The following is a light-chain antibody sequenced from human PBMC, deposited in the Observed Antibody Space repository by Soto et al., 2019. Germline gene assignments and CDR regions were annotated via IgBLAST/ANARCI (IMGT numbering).Light chain of an antibody. V-gene: IGKV1-5*03. CDR3: QQYDRASWT. CDR1: QSISSW. J-gene: IGKJ1*01. Sequence: DIQVTQSPSTLSASVGDRVIITCRASQSISSWLAWYQQKPGKAPNLLIYRASTLKSGIPSRFSGSGSGTEFTLTISSLQPDDFATYYCQQYDRASWTFGQGTKVEIK. CDR2: RAS.